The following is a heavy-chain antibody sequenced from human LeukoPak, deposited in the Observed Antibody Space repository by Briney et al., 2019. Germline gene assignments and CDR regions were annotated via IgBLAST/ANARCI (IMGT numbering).Heavy chain of an antibody. J-gene: IGHJ5*02. CDR1: GFTFSSYW. V-gene: IGHV3-7*01. CDR3: ARGRRVPAAMGNWFDP. Sequence: GGSLRLSCAASGFTFSSYWMSWVRQAPGKGLEWVANIKQDGSEKYLVDSVKGRFTISRDNAKNSLYLQMNSLRGEDTAVYYCARGRRVPAAMGNWFDPWGQGTLVTDSS. D-gene: IGHD2-2*01. CDR2: IKQDGSEK.